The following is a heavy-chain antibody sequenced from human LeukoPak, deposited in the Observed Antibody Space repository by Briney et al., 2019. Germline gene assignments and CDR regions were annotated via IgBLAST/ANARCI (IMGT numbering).Heavy chain of an antibody. CDR3: ARHCENWGSCTLFDY. D-gene: IGHD3-16*01. V-gene: IGHV4-39*01. J-gene: IGHJ4*02. CDR1: GGSISSSSYH. CDR2: IYYSGST. Sequence: SETLSITCTVSGGSISSSSYHWGWIRQPPGKGLEWIGSIYYSGSTHYNPSLKSRVTISVDTSKNHFSLKLSSVTAADTAVYYCARHCENWGSCTLFDYWGQGTLVTVSS.